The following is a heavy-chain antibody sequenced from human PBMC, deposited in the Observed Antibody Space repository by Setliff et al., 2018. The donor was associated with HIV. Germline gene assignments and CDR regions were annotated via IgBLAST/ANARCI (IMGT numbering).Heavy chain of an antibody. D-gene: IGHD6-19*01. J-gene: IGHJ3*02. V-gene: IGHV5-51*01. CDR1: GYTFMNYW. CDR3: ARSGKAVGSAGLGAFDI. Sequence: GESLKISCKASGYTFMNYWIGWVRQVPGKGLEWVGIIYPGDFETRYGPSFRGQVTISVQKSLNTAYLQWTVLKASDTAMYYCARSGKAVGSAGLGAFDIWGQGTMVTVSS. CDR2: IYPGDFET.